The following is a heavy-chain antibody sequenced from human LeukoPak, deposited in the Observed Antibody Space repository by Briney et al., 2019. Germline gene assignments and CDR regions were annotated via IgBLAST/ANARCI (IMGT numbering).Heavy chain of an antibody. Sequence: PGGSLRLSCAASGFTFSSYAMSWVRQAPGKGLEWVSAISGSGGSTYYADSVKGRFTISRDNSKNMLYLQMNSLRAEDTAVYYCAKHSGGSCYSSFDYWGQGTLVTVSS. CDR1: GFTFSSYA. V-gene: IGHV3-23*01. CDR3: AKHSGGSCYSSFDY. D-gene: IGHD2-15*01. J-gene: IGHJ4*02. CDR2: ISGSGGST.